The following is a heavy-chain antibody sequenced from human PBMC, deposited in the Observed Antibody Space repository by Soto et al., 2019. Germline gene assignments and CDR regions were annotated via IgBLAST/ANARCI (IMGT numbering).Heavy chain of an antibody. V-gene: IGHV1-69*13. J-gene: IGHJ6*02. CDR1: GGTFSSYA. Sequence: SVKVSCKASGGTFSSYAISWVRQAPGQGLEWMGGIIPIFGTANYAQKFQGRVTITADESTSTAYMELSSLRSEDTAVYYCARVLAAAGTYYYYGMDVWGQGTTVTVSS. CDR2: IIPIFGTA. CDR3: ARVLAAAGTYYYYGMDV. D-gene: IGHD6-13*01.